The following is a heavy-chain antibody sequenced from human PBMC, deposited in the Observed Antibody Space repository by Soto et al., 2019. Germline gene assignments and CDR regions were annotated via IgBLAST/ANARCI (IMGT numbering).Heavy chain of an antibody. CDR1: GYTFTSYD. CDR3: AREKVGAVDY. D-gene: IGHD1-26*01. CDR2: MNPNSGNT. Sequence: QVQLVQSGAEVKKPGASVKVSCKASGYTFTSYDINWVRQATGQGLEWMGWMNPNSGNTGYAQKLRGRVARTRNTATSTAYLALSSLRPQDTAVEYGAREKVGAVDYRGQGTLVTVSS. J-gene: IGHJ4*02. V-gene: IGHV1-8*01.